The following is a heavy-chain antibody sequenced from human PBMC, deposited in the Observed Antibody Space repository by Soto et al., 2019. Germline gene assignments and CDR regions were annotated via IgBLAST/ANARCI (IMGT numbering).Heavy chain of an antibody. V-gene: IGHV3-30-3*01. CDR2: ISYDGSNK. CDR1: GFTFSSYA. J-gene: IGHJ6*02. CDR3: ARDLEYSSSLNYYYGMDV. Sequence: QVQLVESGGGVVQPGRSLRLSCAASGFTFSSYAMHWVRQAPGKGLEWVAVISYDGSNKYYADSVKGRFTISRDNSKNTLYLQMNRLRAEDTAVYYCARDLEYSSSLNYYYGMDVWGQGTTVTVSS. D-gene: IGHD6-6*01.